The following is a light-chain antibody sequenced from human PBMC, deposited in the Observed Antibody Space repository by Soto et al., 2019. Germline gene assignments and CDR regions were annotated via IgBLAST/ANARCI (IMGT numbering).Light chain of an antibody. V-gene: IGKV3-20*01. J-gene: IGKJ1*01. CDR3: QHYCGLVWA. Sequence: EIVLTQSPDTLSVSQGERVTLSCRASPSITRSFLAWYQQNPDQAPRLVLFGVSNRATGVPDMFSGSGSGTDFTLTISRLEAVDSAVNDDQHYCGLVWAFRKLTKVYIK. CDR2: GVS. CDR1: PSITRSF.